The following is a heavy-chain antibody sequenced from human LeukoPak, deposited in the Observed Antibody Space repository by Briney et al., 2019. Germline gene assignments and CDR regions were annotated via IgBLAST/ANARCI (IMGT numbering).Heavy chain of an antibody. Sequence: GGSLRLSCAASGFTFSSYGMHWVRQAPGKGLEWVAVISYDGSNKYYADSVKGRFTISRDDSKNTLYLQMNSLRAEDTAVYYCAKDSYYYDSSGSPGDYWGQGTPVTVSS. D-gene: IGHD3-22*01. CDR2: ISYDGSNK. J-gene: IGHJ4*02. CDR1: GFTFSSYG. CDR3: AKDSYYYDSSGSPGDY. V-gene: IGHV3-30*18.